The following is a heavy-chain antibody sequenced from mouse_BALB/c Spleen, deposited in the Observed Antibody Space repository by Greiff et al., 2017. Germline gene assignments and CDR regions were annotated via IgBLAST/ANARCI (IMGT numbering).Heavy chain of an antibody. V-gene: IGHV1-15*01. Sequence: QVQLKESGAELVRPGASVTLSCKASGYTFTDYEMHWVKQTPVHGLEWIGAIDPETGGTAYNQKFKGKATLSADKSSSTAYMELRSLTSEDSAVYYCTRLLRYSFAYWGQGTLVTVSA. CDR1: GYTFTDYE. CDR3: TRLLRYSFAY. CDR2: IDPETGGT. D-gene: IGHD1-1*01. J-gene: IGHJ3*01.